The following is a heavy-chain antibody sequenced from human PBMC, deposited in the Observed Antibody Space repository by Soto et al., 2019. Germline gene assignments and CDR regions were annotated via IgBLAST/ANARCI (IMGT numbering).Heavy chain of an antibody. CDR2: ISGSGGST. V-gene: IGHV3-23*01. CDR1: GFTFSSYA. J-gene: IGHJ4*02. Sequence: GGALRLSCAASGFTFSSYAMSWVRQTPGKGLEWVSAISGSGGSTYYADSVKGRFTISRDNSKNTLYLQMNSLRAEDTAVYYCAKDVDVAAARSAYWGQGTLVTGSS. CDR3: AKDVDVAAARSAY. D-gene: IGHD6-13*01.